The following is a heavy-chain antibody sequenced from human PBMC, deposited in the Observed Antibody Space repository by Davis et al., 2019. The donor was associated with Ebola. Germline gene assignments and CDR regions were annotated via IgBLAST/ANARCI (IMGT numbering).Heavy chain of an antibody. CDR3: ARPLGYCSGGSCYSGGWFDP. D-gene: IGHD2-15*01. CDR2: INPSGGGT. Sequence: ASVKVSCKASGYTFTSYFMHWVRQAPGQGLEWMGVINPSGGGTTYAQKFQGRVTMTRDTSTSTAYMELRSLRSDDTAVYYCARPLGYCSGGSCYSGGWFDPWGQGTLVTVSS. J-gene: IGHJ5*02. V-gene: IGHV1-46*01. CDR1: GYTFTSYF.